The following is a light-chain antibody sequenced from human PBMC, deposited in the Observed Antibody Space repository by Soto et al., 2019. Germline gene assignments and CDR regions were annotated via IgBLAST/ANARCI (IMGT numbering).Light chain of an antibody. V-gene: IGLV2-14*01. CDR1: SSDVGGYNY. CDR2: EVS. Sequence: QSALTQPASVSGSPGQSITISCTGTSSDVGGYNYVSWYQQHPGKAPKLMIYEVSNRPSGVSNRFSGSKSGNTASLTISGLQAEDEADYYCSSYTSSSLYVFGTGTRSSS. CDR3: SSYTSSSLYV. J-gene: IGLJ1*01.